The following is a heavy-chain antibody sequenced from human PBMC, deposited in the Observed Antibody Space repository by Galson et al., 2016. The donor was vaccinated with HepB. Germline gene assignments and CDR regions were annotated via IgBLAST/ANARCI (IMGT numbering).Heavy chain of an antibody. J-gene: IGHJ4*02. CDR1: GYIFTRNG. CDR2: ISTNSGST. Sequence: SVKVSCKASGYIFTRNGISWVRQAPGQGLEWLGWISTNSGSTNYEQKVQDRITMTTDTSTRTVYMELKSLTSDDTAVYYCARDANLNLDYRGQGTLVTASS. D-gene: IGHD1-1*01. V-gene: IGHV1-18*01. CDR3: ARDANLNLDY.